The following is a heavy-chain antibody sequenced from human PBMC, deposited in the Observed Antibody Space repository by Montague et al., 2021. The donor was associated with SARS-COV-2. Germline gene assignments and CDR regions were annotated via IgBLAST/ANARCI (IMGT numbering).Heavy chain of an antibody. Sequence: SETLSLTCTVPGRSISGYHWSSLLQPPGNGLEWIAYISYTGNTRYNPSLQSRVTISTDMSKNQFSLKVTSVSAADTAVYYCARTHAEGHQDYWGQGTLVTVSS. V-gene: IGHV4-59*01. J-gene: IGHJ4*02. CDR3: ARTHAEGHQDY. CDR2: ISYTGNT. CDR1: GRSISGYH.